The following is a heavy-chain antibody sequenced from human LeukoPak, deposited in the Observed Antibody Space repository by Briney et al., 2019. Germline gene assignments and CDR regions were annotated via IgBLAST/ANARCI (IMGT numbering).Heavy chain of an antibody. J-gene: IGHJ4*02. CDR2: IWYDGSNK. CDR3: AASYDFWSGSTSFDY. CDR1: GFTFSSYG. D-gene: IGHD3-3*01. V-gene: IGHV3-33*01. Sequence: GGSLRLSCAASGFTFSSYGMHWVRQAPGKGLEWVAVIWYDGSNKYYADSVKGRFTIPRDNSKNTLYLQMNSLRAEDTAVYYCAASYDFWSGSTSFDYWGQGTLVTVSS.